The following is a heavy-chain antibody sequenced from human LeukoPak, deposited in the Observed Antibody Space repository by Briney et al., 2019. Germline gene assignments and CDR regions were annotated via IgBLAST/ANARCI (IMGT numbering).Heavy chain of an antibody. J-gene: IGHJ5*02. CDR2: MYYSGST. CDR1: GGSISSGDYY. CDR3: ARPYYYDSRIDP. Sequence: SSETLSLTCTVSGGSISSGDYYWSWIRQPPGKGLEWIAYMYYSGSTYYNPSLKSRVTMSADTSKNQLSLKLSSVTAADTAVYYCARPYYYDSRIDPWGQGILVTVSS. D-gene: IGHD3-22*01. V-gene: IGHV4-30-4*01.